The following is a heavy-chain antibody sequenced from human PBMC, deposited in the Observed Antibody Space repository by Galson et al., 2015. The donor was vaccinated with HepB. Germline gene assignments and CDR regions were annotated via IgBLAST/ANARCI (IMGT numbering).Heavy chain of an antibody. D-gene: IGHD3-16*01. CDR3: TRGIDETMITFGGVIDAFDI. Sequence: SLRLSCAASGFTFGDYAMSWFRQAPGKGLEWVGFIRSKAYGGTTEYAASVKGRLTISRDDSKSIAYLQMNSLKTEDTAVYYCTRGIDETMITFGGVIDAFDIWGQGTMVTASS. V-gene: IGHV3-49*03. CDR2: IRSKAYGGTT. J-gene: IGHJ3*02. CDR1: GFTFGDYA.